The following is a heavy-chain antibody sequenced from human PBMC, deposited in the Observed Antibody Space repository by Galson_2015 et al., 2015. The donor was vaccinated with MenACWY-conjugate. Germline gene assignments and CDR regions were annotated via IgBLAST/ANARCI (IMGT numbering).Heavy chain of an antibody. D-gene: IGHD4-17*01. Sequence: SLRLSCAASGLTVSSNYMSWVRQAPGKGLEWVSIIYSGGSTYYADSVKGRFTIFRDTSRNTLYLQMDSLRAEDTAVYYCARTTVTTNTDALEIWGQGTMVTVSS. J-gene: IGHJ3*02. CDR2: IYSGGST. CDR3: ARTTVTTNTDALEI. CDR1: GLTVSSNY. V-gene: IGHV3-66*02.